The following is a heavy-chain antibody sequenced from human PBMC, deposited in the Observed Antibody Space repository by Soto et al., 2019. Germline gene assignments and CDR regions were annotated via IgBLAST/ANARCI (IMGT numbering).Heavy chain of an antibody. Sequence: QLQLQESGPGLVKPSETLSLTCTVSGGSISSSNNYWGWIRQPPGKGLEWIGTIYYSGSTYYNPSLKSRVNITVDTSKNQFSLKLTSVTAADTAVYYCARRSGYNFYYNYYGMDVWGQGTTVTVSS. CDR2: IYYSGST. CDR3: ARRSGYNFYYNYYGMDV. D-gene: IGHD3-22*01. J-gene: IGHJ6*02. V-gene: IGHV4-39*01. CDR1: GGSISSSNNY.